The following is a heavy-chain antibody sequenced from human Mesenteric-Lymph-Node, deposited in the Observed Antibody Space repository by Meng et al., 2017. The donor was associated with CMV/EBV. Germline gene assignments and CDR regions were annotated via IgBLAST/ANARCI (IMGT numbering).Heavy chain of an antibody. Sequence: GESLKISCAVSGVTFNGYAMHWVRLAPGKGLEWVALISYDGTIQYYADSVKGRFTISSDDSKNTLYLQMNSLRDEDTAIYFCGAIYDMDVWGQGTTVTVSS. CDR1: GVTFNGYA. CDR2: ISYDGTIQ. V-gene: IGHV3-30*14. J-gene: IGHJ6*02. CDR3: GAIYDMDV. D-gene: IGHD1-26*01.